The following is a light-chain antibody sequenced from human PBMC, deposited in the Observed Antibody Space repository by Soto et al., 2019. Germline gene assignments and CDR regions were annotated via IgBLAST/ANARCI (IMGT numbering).Light chain of an antibody. V-gene: IGKV3-11*01. Sequence: EIVLTQSPATLSLSPGERATLSCRASQSVSSYLAWYQQKPGQAPRLLIYDAPSRATGIPARFSGSGSGTDLNLTIRSLEPEDFAVYYCQQRSNWPITFGQGTRLEIK. CDR1: QSVSSY. CDR2: DAP. CDR3: QQRSNWPIT. J-gene: IGKJ5*01.